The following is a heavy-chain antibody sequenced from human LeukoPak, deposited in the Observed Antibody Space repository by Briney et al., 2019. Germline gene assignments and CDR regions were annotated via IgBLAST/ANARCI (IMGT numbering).Heavy chain of an antibody. Sequence: SETLSLTCTVSGGSISSYYWSWIRQPPGKGLEWIGYIYYSGSTNYNPSLKSRVTISVDTSKNQFSLKLSSVTAAGTAVYYCARDGQGYSYGYSHRDYFDYWGQGTLVTVSS. CDR1: GGSISSYY. D-gene: IGHD5-18*01. J-gene: IGHJ4*02. V-gene: IGHV4-59*01. CDR3: ARDGQGYSYGYSHRDYFDY. CDR2: IYYSGST.